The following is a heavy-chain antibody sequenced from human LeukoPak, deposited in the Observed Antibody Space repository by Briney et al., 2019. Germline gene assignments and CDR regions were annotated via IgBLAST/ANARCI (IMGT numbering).Heavy chain of an antibody. D-gene: IGHD6-13*01. CDR3: ARILIAAAGSAYFDY. CDR2: IKHDGSEK. J-gene: IGHJ4*02. V-gene: IGHV3-7*01. Sequence: GGSLRLSCAASGFTFSSYWMSWVRQAPGKGLEWVANIKHDGSEKYYVDSVKGRFTISRDNAKNSLYLQMNSLRAEDTAVYYCARILIAAAGSAYFDYWGQGTLVTVSS. CDR1: GFTFSSYW.